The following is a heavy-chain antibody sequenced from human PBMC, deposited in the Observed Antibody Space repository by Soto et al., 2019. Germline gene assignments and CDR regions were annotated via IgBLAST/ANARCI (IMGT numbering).Heavy chain of an antibody. D-gene: IGHD6-13*01. CDR1: GFFFSSYA. CDR3: AKDAAMVSSTFNYFDY. CDR2: IGGSGGYK. V-gene: IGHV3-23*01. Sequence: EVQLLESGGGLVQPGGSLRLSCAASGFFFSSYAMSWVRQAPGKGLEWVSGIGGSGGYKSYADSVKGRFTISSDNSKNTLYLQMESLGAEDTAVYYCAKDAAMVSSTFNYFDYWGQGTLVDVAA. J-gene: IGHJ4*02.